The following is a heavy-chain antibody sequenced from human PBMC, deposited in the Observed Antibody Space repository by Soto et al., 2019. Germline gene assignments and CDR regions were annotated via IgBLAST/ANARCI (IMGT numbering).Heavy chain of an antibody. Sequence: PTLVNPTQTLTLTCTLSGFSLRTSGLAVGWIRQLPGKALEWLALIYWDDDKRYSPSLKSRHTITKDTSKNQVVLTMTNMDPVDTATYYCEHRAPTRVATVPYDAFDIWGQGTMV. V-gene: IGHV2-5*02. CDR2: IYWDDDK. CDR3: EHRAPTRVATVPYDAFDI. J-gene: IGHJ3*02. CDR1: GFSLRTSGLA. D-gene: IGHD5-12*01.